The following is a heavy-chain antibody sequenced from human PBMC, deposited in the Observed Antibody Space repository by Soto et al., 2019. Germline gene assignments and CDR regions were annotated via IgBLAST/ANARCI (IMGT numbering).Heavy chain of an antibody. D-gene: IGHD2-15*01. V-gene: IGHV3-23*01. J-gene: IGHJ4*02. Sequence: EVQLLESGRGLVQPGGSLRLSCAASGFTFSSYAMSWVRQAPGKGLEWVSGITGSGGSTYYADSVKGRFTISRDKSKNTLYLQMNSLRAEDTAVYYCARGYCGGGSCYSPFDWGQGTLVTVSS. CDR1: GFTFSSYA. CDR3: ARGYCGGGSCYSPFD. CDR2: ITGSGGST.